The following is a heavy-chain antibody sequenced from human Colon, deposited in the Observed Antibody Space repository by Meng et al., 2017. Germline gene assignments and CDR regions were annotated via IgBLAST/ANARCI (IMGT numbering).Heavy chain of an antibody. CDR3: ARDERGGPYYFDY. CDR2: IYTADGNR. Sequence: QVHLVQSGAELKKPGASLNVSCQASGYSFTSYGMHWLRQAPGQRPEWMGWIYTADGNRRYSQRFQDRLTITSDTFARTAYMELSSLRSEDTAVYFCARDERGGPYYFDYWGQGTLVTVSS. V-gene: IGHV1-3*04. CDR1: GYSFTSYG. J-gene: IGHJ4*02.